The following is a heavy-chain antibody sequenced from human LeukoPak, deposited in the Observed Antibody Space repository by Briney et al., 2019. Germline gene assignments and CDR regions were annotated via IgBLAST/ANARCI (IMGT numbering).Heavy chain of an antibody. CDR2: ISYDGSNK. J-gene: IGHJ4*02. V-gene: IGHV3-30-3*01. CDR1: GFTFSSYA. D-gene: IGHD3-22*01. CDR3: ARDGSKGGTMIVVAY. Sequence: PGGSLRLSCAASGFTFSSYAMHWVRQAPGKGLEWVAVISYDGSNKYYADSVKGRFTISRDNSKNTQYLQMNSLRAEDTAVYYCARDGSKGGTMIVVAYWGQGTLVTVSS.